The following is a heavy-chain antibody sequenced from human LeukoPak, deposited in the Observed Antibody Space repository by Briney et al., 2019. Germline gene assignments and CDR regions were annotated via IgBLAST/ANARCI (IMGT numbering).Heavy chain of an antibody. Sequence: ASVKVSCKASGYTFTSYGISWVRQAPGQGLEWMGRINPNSGGTNYAQKFQGRVTMTRDTSISTAYMELSRLRSDDTAVYYCARDNDYGDYYAGVSWGQGTLVTVSS. V-gene: IGHV1-2*06. CDR2: INPNSGGT. J-gene: IGHJ4*02. D-gene: IGHD4-17*01. CDR1: GYTFTSYG. CDR3: ARDNDYGDYYAGVS.